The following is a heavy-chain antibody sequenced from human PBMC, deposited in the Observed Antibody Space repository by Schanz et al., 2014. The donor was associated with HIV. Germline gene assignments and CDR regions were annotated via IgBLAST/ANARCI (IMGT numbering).Heavy chain of an antibody. CDR1: GFTFRSYG. J-gene: IGHJ6*02. Sequence: QVQLVESGGDVVQPGRSLRLSCAASGFTFRSYGMHWVRQAPGKGLEWVADISSDGTNKYYADSVKGRFTISRDNSKNTLYLQMNSLRAEDTAVYYCAKDQGYDFWSGYYNYYGMDVWGQGTTVTVSS. V-gene: IGHV3-30*18. CDR2: ISSDGTNK. D-gene: IGHD3-3*01. CDR3: AKDQGYDFWSGYYNYYGMDV.